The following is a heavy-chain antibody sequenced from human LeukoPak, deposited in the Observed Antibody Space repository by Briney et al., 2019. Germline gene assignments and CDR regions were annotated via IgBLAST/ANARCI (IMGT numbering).Heavy chain of an antibody. CDR2: ISWNSGSI. J-gene: IGHJ4*02. CDR1: GFTFDDYA. Sequence: GGSLRLSCAASGFTFDDYAMHWVRHAPGKGLEWVSGISWNSGSIGYADSVKGRFTISRDNAKNSLYLQMNSLRAEDTALYYCAKDMYDILIPGFDYWGQGTLVTVSS. D-gene: IGHD3-9*01. V-gene: IGHV3-9*01. CDR3: AKDMYDILIPGFDY.